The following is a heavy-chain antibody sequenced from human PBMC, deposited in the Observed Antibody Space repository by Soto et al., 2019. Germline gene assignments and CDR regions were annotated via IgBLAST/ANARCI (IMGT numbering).Heavy chain of an antibody. Sequence: QAQLVQSGGEVKKPGASVKVSCRASGYAFTSYGYAWVRQAPGQGLEWMGWISAYNGDTNYAQKFQDRVTLTKDTSTNTVHMELRNLGSDDKAVYYCARSGAYCTSITCLFDSFWGLGTLVTVSS. CDR3: ARSGAYCTSITCLFDSF. CDR2: ISAYNGDT. D-gene: IGHD2-8*01. V-gene: IGHV1-18*01. J-gene: IGHJ4*02. CDR1: GYAFTSYG.